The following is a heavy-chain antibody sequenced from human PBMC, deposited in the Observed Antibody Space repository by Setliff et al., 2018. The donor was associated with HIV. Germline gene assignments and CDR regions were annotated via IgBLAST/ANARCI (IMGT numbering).Heavy chain of an antibody. CDR1: GASISSYY. D-gene: IGHD5-12*01. Sequence: KTSETLSLTCKVSGASISSYYWSWVRQPPGKGLEWIGYIYNSGYSNSKPSLKSRVTVSLDTSKNQFSLELTSVTAADTAVYFCARGDGYRSNDAYYDTGMDVWGQGITVTVSS. J-gene: IGHJ6*02. CDR3: ARGDGYRSNDAYYDTGMDV. V-gene: IGHV4-59*01. CDR2: IYNSGYS.